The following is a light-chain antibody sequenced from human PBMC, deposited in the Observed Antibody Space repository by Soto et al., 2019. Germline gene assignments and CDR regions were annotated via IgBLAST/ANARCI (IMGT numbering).Light chain of an antibody. CDR1: TGAVTSGDY. V-gene: IGLV7-46*01. CDR2: DTS. J-gene: IGLJ1*01. Sequence: QAVVTQEPSLTVSPGGTVTLTCASSTGAVTSGDYPYWFQQKPGQAPRTLIFDTSYKHSWTPARFSGSLVGGKAALTLSGAQPEDEADYYCLISSRGARGVFGPGTKLTVL. CDR3: LISSRGARGV.